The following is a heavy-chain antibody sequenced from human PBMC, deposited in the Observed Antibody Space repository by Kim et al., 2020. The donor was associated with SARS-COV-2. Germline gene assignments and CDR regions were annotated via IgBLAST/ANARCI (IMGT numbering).Heavy chain of an antibody. D-gene: IGHD2-15*01. Sequence: YADSGKGKFPIDRYNAKNQLYLQMNSLRAEDTAVYYCARCSGGSCLYGMDVWGQGTTVTVSS. J-gene: IGHJ6*02. CDR3: ARCSGGSCLYGMDV. V-gene: IGHV3-66*01.